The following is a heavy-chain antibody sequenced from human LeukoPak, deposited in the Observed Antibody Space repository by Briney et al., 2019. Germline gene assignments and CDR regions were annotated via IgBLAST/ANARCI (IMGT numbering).Heavy chain of an antibody. Sequence: ASVKVSCKASGYTFTGYYMHWVRQAPGQGLEWMGWINPNSGGTNYAQRFQGRVTMTRDTSISTAYMELSRLRSDDTAVYYCARMIVATLENYFDYWGQGTLVTVSS. V-gene: IGHV1-2*02. D-gene: IGHD5-12*01. CDR3: ARMIVATLENYFDY. J-gene: IGHJ4*02. CDR1: GYTFTGYY. CDR2: INPNSGGT.